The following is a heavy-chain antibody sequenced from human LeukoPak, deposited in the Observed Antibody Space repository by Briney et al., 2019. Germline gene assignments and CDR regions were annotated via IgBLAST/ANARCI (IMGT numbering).Heavy chain of an antibody. J-gene: IGHJ4*02. CDR1: GGSISSSSSY. Sequence: SETLSLTCTVSGGSISSSSSYWGWIRQPPGKGLEWIGTTYNSWRSYYNPSLKSRVTISGDTSKNQCSLKVTSVTAADAAVYYCARSSGYTYGYDYWGQGTLVTVSS. CDR2: TYNSWRS. D-gene: IGHD5-18*01. V-gene: IGHV4-39*01. CDR3: ARSSGYTYGYDY.